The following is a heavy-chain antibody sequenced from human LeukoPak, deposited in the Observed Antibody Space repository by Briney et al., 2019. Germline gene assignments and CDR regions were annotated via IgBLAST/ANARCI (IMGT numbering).Heavy chain of an antibody. CDR1: GYSLRSGYW. V-gene: IGHV4/OR15-8*01. J-gene: IGHJ4*02. CDR2: ILHSGST. D-gene: IGHD2-15*01. CDR3: ARHTDLIGYCSGGSCFFDY. Sequence: PSETLSLTCVVSGYSLRSGYWWSWVRQSPGKGLEWIGEILHSGSTNYNPSLKSRVTMSLDTSKNQFSLKLSSVTAADTAVYYCARHTDLIGYCSGGSCFFDYWGQGTLVTVSS.